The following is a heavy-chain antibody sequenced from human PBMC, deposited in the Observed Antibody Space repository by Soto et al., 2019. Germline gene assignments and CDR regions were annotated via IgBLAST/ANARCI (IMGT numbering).Heavy chain of an antibody. J-gene: IGHJ4*02. V-gene: IGHV4-31*03. Sequence: QVQLQESGPGLVRPSQTLPLTCRVSGGSISSGGYYWSWIRQHPGKGLEWIGYIYYSGSTYYNPSLKSRVTISVDTSKNQFSLKLSSVTAADTTVYYCARYDSSGYYSDYWGQGTLVTVSS. CDR1: GGSISSGGYY. CDR3: ARYDSSGYYSDY. CDR2: IYYSGST. D-gene: IGHD3-22*01.